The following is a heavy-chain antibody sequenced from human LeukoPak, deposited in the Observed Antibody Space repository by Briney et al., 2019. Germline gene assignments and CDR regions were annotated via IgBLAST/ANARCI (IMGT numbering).Heavy chain of an antibody. CDR1: GYTFTSYA. J-gene: IGHJ6*02. V-gene: IGHV1-3*01. D-gene: IGHD5-18*01. CDR3: ATDRIQLWFGDYYYGMDV. Sequence: ASVKVSCKASGYTFTSYAMHWVRQAPGQRLEWMGWINAGNGNTKYSQKFQGRVTMTEDTSTDTAYMELSSLRSEDTAVYYCATDRIQLWFGDYYYGMDVWGQGTTVTVSS. CDR2: INAGNGNT.